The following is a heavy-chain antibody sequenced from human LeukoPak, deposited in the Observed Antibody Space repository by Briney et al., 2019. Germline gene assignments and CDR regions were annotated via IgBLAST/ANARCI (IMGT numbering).Heavy chain of an antibody. V-gene: IGHV1-2*02. CDR1: GYTFTGYY. J-gene: IGHJ4*02. D-gene: IGHD6-6*01. Sequence: GASVKVSCKASGYTFTGYYMHWVRQAPGQGLEWMGWINPNSGGTNYAQKFQGRVTMTRDTSISTAYMELSRLRSDDTAVYYCARGLFTEYSSSSAADYWGQGTLVTVSS. CDR2: INPNSGGT. CDR3: ARGLFTEYSSSSAADY.